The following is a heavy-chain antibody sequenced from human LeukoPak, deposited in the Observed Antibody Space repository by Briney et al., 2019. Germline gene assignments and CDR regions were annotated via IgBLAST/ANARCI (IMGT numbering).Heavy chain of an antibody. CDR2: INPSGGST. CDR1: GYTFTSYG. Sequence: GASVKVSCKASGYTFTSYGISWVRQAPGQGLEWMGIINPSGGSTSYAQKFQGRVTMTRDTSTSTVYMELSSLRSEDTAVYYCARSIVGATSLVAWGQGTLVTVSS. D-gene: IGHD1-26*01. CDR3: ARSIVGATSLVA. J-gene: IGHJ5*02. V-gene: IGHV1-46*01.